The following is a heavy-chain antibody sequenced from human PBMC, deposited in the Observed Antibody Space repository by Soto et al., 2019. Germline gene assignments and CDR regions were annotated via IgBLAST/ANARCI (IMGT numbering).Heavy chain of an antibody. CDR3: ARAPALLEWSQGGMDV. CDR2: ISRSSTTI. J-gene: IGHJ6*02. CDR1: GFTFSNFN. Sequence: EVQLVESGGGLVQPGGSLRLSCAASGFTFSNFNMNWVRQTPGRGLEWLSYISRSSTTIYYADSVKGRFTISRDNANMSLFLQMDSLRDEDTAVYYCARAPALLEWSQGGMDVWGPGTTVTVSS. D-gene: IGHD3-3*01. V-gene: IGHV3-48*02.